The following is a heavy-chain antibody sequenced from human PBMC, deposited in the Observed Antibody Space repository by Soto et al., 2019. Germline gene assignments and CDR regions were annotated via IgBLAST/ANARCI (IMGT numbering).Heavy chain of an antibody. CDR1: GFTFSSYW. Sequence: GSLRLSCAASGFTFSSYWMHWVRQAPGKGLVWVSRISSDVSSTSYADSMKGRFTISRDNAKNTLYLQMDSLRAEDTAVYYCARGIGYSAQDSWGQGTLVTVSS. CDR3: ARGIGYSAQDS. J-gene: IGHJ4*02. D-gene: IGHD1-1*01. CDR2: ISSDVSST. V-gene: IGHV3-74*01.